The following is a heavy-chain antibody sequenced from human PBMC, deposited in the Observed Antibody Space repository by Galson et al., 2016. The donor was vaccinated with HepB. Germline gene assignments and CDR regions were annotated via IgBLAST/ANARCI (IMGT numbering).Heavy chain of an antibody. Sequence: SLRLSCAASGFTFSSYDLYWVRQTSGKNLEWVSTIDTDGETYYPGSVKGRFTISRENAKNSLYRQMNSLTAGDSAVYYCAREVIGGGAIDYWGQGTLVTVSS. CDR2: IDTDGET. CDR1: GFTFSSYD. V-gene: IGHV3-13*01. CDR3: AREVIGGGAIDY. D-gene: IGHD1-26*01. J-gene: IGHJ4*02.